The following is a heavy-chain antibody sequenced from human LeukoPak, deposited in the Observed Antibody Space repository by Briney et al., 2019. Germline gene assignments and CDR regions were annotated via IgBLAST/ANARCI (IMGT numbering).Heavy chain of an antibody. D-gene: IGHD5-18*01. CDR1: GFTFSDFG. Sequence: GGSLRLSCAASGFTFSDFGMQWVRQAPGKGLEWVAVISYDGSNKYYADSVKGRFTISRDSSKNTLYLQMNSLRAEDTAVYYCARDPDDTALDYWGQGTLVTVSS. J-gene: IGHJ4*02. CDR3: ARDPDDTALDY. CDR2: ISYDGSNK. V-gene: IGHV3-30*03.